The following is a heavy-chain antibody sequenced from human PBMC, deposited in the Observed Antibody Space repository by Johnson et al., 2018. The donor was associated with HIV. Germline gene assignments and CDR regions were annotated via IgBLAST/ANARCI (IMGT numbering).Heavy chain of an antibody. J-gene: IGHJ3*02. CDR1: GFTVSSNY. CDR2: IYSGGST. D-gene: IGHD3/OR15-3a*01. CDR3: ARDGRGLDAFDI. Sequence: MQLVESGGGVVRPGGSLRLSCAASGFTVSSNYMSWVRQAPGKGLEWVSVIYSGGSTYYADSVKGRFTISRDNSKNTLYLQMNSLRAEDTAVYYCARDGRGLDAFDIWGQGTMVTVSS. V-gene: IGHV3-66*01.